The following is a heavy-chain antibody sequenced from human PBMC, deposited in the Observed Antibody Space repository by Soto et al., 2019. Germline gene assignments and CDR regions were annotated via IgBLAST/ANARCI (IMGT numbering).Heavy chain of an antibody. CDR3: ARDRAKWLRLRSAGWFDP. J-gene: IGHJ5*02. V-gene: IGHV1-69*13. CDR2: IIPIFGTA. D-gene: IGHD5-12*01. CDR1: GGTFSSYA. Sequence: SVKVSCKASGGTFSSYAISWVRQAPGQGLEWMGGIIPIFGTANYAQKFQGRVTITADESTSTAYMELSSLRSEATAVYYCARDRAKWLRLRSAGWFDPWGQGTLVTVSS.